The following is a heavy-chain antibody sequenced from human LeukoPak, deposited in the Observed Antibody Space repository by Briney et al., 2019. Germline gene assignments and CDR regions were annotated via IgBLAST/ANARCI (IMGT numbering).Heavy chain of an antibody. CDR3: ATAKGLFDH. CDR1: GYTFAIYY. CDR2: INPSGGST. J-gene: IGHJ4*02. Sequence: ASVKVSCKASGYTFAIYYIHWVRQAPGQGLEWMGIINPSGGSTSYTQKFQGRLTMTRDTSTSTVYMELSSLRSEDTAVYYCATAKGLFDHWGQGTLVTVSS. V-gene: IGHV1-46*01.